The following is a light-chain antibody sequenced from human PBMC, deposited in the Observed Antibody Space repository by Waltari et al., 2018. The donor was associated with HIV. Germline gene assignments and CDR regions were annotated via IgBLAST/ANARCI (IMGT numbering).Light chain of an antibody. CDR3: SSYTTSSTVV. J-gene: IGLJ2*01. V-gene: IGLV2-14*01. Sequence: SALTQPAPVSGSPGQSIPISCTATRSDVGGYDYVSWYQQHPGKPPKLIIYDVTNRPSGVSNRFSGSKSGNTASLTISGLQAEDEADYYCSSYTTSSTVVFGGGTKLTVL. CDR2: DVT. CDR1: RSDVGGYDY.